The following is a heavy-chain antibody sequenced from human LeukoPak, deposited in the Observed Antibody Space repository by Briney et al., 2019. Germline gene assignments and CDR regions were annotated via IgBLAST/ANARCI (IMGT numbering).Heavy chain of an antibody. J-gene: IGHJ4*02. V-gene: IGHV4-4*07. CDR2: IYTSGST. D-gene: IGHD3-22*01. Sequence: PSETLSLTCTVSGGSISSYYWSWIRQPAGKGLEWIGRIYTSGSTNYNPSLKSRVTMSVDTSKNQFSLKLSSVTAADTAVYCCARGFYDSSAVGFDYWGQGTLVTVSS. CDR1: GGSISSYY. CDR3: ARGFYDSSAVGFDY.